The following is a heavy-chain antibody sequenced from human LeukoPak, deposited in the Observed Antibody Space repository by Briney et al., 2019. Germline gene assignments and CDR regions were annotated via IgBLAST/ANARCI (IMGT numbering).Heavy chain of an antibody. CDR1: GFTFSSYS. J-gene: IGHJ4*02. CDR3: ASAPTEDSSGYYHHSGY. V-gene: IGHV3-21*01. Sequence: GGSLRLSCAASGFTFSSYSMNWVRQAPGKGLEWVSSISSSSSYIYYADSVKGRFTISRDNAKNSLYLQMNSLRAEDTAVYYCASAPTEDSSGYYHHSGYWGQGTLVTVSS. D-gene: IGHD3-22*01. CDR2: ISSSSSYI.